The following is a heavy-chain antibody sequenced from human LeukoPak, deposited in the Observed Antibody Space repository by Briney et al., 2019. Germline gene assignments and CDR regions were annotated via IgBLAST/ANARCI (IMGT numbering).Heavy chain of an antibody. CDR2: IYHGDSDT. CDR1: GDSFTNNW. J-gene: IGHJ5*02. Sequence: GESLKISSKASGDSFTNNWIAWVRQTPGKGLEWLVIIYHGDSDTRYSPSFQGQVTISADKSISTAYLQWSSLKASDTAMYYCALSGSPFDPWGQGTLVSVSS. D-gene: IGHD2-15*01. CDR3: ALSGSPFDP. V-gene: IGHV5-51*01.